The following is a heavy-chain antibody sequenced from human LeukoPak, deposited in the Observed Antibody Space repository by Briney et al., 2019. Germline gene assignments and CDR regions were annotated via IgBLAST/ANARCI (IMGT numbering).Heavy chain of an antibody. CDR2: ISAYNGNT. J-gene: IGHJ4*02. V-gene: IGHV1-18*01. D-gene: IGHD3-22*01. Sequence: EASVKLSCTASGYTFTSYGISWVRQAPGQGLEWMGWISAYNGNTNYAQKFQGRVTMTTDTSTGTAYMELRSLGSDDTAVYYCARDLLPFHYYDSNGSPRFDYWGQGTLVTVSS. CDR3: ARDLLPFHYYDSNGSPRFDY. CDR1: GYTFTSYG.